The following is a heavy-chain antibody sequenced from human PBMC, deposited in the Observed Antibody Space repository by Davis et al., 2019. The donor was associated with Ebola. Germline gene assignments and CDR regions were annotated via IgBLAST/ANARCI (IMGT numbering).Heavy chain of an antibody. J-gene: IGHJ4*02. CDR2: IYYTGSA. Sequence: PSETLSLTRTVSGVSISRHCWSWIRQPPGKRLEWIGSIYYTGSASYNSSLASRATISVDTSKNQFSLKLTSVTAADTAMYYCSERGSSVWGQGTLVTVSS. V-gene: IGHV4-59*03. CDR3: SERGSSV. D-gene: IGHD3-10*01. CDR1: GVSISRHC.